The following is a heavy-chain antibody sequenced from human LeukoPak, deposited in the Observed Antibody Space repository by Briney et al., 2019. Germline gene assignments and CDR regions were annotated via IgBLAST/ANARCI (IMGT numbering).Heavy chain of an antibody. CDR1: GFTFSIYS. Sequence: GGSLRLSWSASGFTFSIYSMNWVRQAPGKGLEWVSCISSSSSHRYYSDSVKGRFTISRDNAKNSLYLQMNSLTAEDTAVYFCARDLRGLDAFDIWGQGTMVTVSS. V-gene: IGHV3-21*01. J-gene: IGHJ3*02. CDR3: ARDLRGLDAFDI. CDR2: ISSSSSHR.